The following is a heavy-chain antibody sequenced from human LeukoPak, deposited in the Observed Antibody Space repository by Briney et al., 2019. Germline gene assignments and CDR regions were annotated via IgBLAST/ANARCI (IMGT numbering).Heavy chain of an antibody. V-gene: IGHV3-30*07. J-gene: IGHJ6*03. D-gene: IGHD3-10*01. CDR1: GFTFSRNV. CDR2: ISYDGNNK. Sequence: PGGSLRLSRAASGFTFSRNVMHWVRQAPGKGLEWVALISYDGNNKFYADSVKGRFTISRDSSRNTLYLQMNSLTGEYAAVYSCARGGIPIGPYYYFYYMDVWGKGTAVTVSS. CDR3: ARGGIPIGPYYYFYYMDV.